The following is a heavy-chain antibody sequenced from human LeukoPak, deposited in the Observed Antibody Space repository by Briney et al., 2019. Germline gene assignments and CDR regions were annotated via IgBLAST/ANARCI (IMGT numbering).Heavy chain of an antibody. Sequence: GGSLRLSCAASGFTFSDYCMSWIRQAPGKGLEWVSYISSSGSTIYYADSVKGRFTISRDNAKNSLYLQMNSLRAEDTAVYYCARGVPAAPDAFDIWGQGTMVTVSS. V-gene: IGHV3-11*04. CDR1: GFTFSDYC. D-gene: IGHD2-2*01. CDR3: ARGVPAAPDAFDI. J-gene: IGHJ3*02. CDR2: ISSSGSTI.